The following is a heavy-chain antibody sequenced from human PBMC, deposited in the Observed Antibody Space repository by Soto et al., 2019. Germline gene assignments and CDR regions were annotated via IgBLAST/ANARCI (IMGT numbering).Heavy chain of an antibody. CDR2: INPSGGST. D-gene: IGHD4-4*01. CDR1: GYTFTSYC. Sequence: GASVKVSCKASGYTFTSYCMHWVRQAPGQGLEWRGIINPSGGSTSYAQKPQARVTMTRDTSTSTAYMELSSLRSEDTAVYYCAREVTLVYDYWGQGTLVTVSS. V-gene: IGHV1-46*01. CDR3: AREVTLVYDY. J-gene: IGHJ4*02.